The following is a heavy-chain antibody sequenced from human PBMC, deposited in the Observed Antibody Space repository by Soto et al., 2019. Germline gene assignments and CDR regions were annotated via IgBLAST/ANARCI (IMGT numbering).Heavy chain of an antibody. Sequence: EVQLLESGGGLVQPGGSLRLSCAASGFTFSDHYMDWVRQAPGKGLEWVGRTKNKANSYTTQYAASVTGRFTISRDDSKHSLFLQMNSLETEDTAMYYCVRALDNRYAFDVWGQGTMVTVSS. D-gene: IGHD1-1*01. CDR1: GFTFSDHY. V-gene: IGHV3-72*01. CDR3: VRALDNRYAFDV. CDR2: TKNKANSYTT. J-gene: IGHJ3*01.